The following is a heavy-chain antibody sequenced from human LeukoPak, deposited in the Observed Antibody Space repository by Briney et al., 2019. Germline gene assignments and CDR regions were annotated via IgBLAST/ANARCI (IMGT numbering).Heavy chain of an antibody. D-gene: IGHD6-19*01. CDR3: ARALITVAGFIDY. CDR1: GYTFTSCY. V-gene: IGHV1-46*01. CDR2: INPSGGST. Sequence: GASVTVSCKASGYTFTSCYIHWLRQAPGQGLEWMGVINPSGGSTTYAQKFQGRVALTTDTSPSTVYMELSSLTSEDTAVYYCARALITVAGFIDYWGQGILATVSS. J-gene: IGHJ4*02.